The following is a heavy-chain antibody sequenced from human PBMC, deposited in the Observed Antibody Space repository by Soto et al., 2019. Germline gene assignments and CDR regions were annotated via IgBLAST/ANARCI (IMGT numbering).Heavy chain of an antibody. CDR1: GYTFTDYH. V-gene: IGHV1-2*02. Sequence: QVQLVQSGAEVKKPGASVKVSCKASGYTFTDYHMHWVRQAPGRGLEWMGWINRNSGGTNYAQRFQGRVTMTRDTSISTAYRELSMLRSDDTAVYYCARAGGYNYVHGMDVWGQGTTVTVSS. D-gene: IGHD5-12*01. CDR3: ARAGGYNYVHGMDV. J-gene: IGHJ6*02. CDR2: INRNSGGT.